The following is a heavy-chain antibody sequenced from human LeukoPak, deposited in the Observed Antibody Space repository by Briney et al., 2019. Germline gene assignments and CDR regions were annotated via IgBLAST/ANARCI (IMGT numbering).Heavy chain of an antibody. CDR3: ASGRTIFYYYMDV. Sequence: ASAKVSCKASGYTFTSYYMHWVRQAPGQGLEWMGWINPKRGDTNYAQKFQGRVTMTRDTSISTVYMEMSRLRSDDTAIYYCASGRTIFYYYMDVWGKGTTVTISS. CDR2: INPKRGDT. D-gene: IGHD3-3*02. V-gene: IGHV1-2*02. CDR1: GYTFTSYY. J-gene: IGHJ6*03.